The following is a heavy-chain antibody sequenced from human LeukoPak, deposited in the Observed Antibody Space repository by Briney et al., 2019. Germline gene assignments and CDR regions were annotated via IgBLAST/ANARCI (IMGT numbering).Heavy chain of an antibody. J-gene: IGHJ4*02. Sequence: GGSLRLSCAASGFTFSSYAMSWVRQAPGKGLEWVSAISGSGGSTYYADSVKGRFTISRDNSKNTLYLQMNSLRAEGTAVYYCAKVIYYGPSTKYYFDYWGQGTLVTVSS. D-gene: IGHD1-26*01. CDR2: ISGSGGST. CDR3: AKVIYYGPSTKYYFDY. V-gene: IGHV3-23*01. CDR1: GFTFSSYA.